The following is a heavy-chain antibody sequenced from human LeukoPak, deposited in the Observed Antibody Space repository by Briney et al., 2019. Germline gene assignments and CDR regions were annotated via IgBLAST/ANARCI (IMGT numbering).Heavy chain of an antibody. V-gene: IGHV3-30-3*01. Sequence: PGRFLRLSCAASGFSFSSYAMHWVRQAPGRGLEWVAVISYDGSNKYYADSVKGRFTISRDNSKNTLYLQMNSLRAEDTAVYYCARDPYDSSGSWGQGTLVTISS. J-gene: IGHJ5*02. CDR1: GFSFSSYA. D-gene: IGHD3-22*01. CDR3: ARDPYDSSGS. CDR2: ISYDGSNK.